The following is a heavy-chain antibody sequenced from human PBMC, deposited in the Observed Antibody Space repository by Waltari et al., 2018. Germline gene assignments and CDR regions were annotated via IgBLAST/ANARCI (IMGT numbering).Heavy chain of an antibody. J-gene: IGHJ5*02. D-gene: IGHD3-22*01. Sequence: EVQLVESGGGLVQPGGSLRLSCAASGFTVSLNYMNLVRQAPGKGVEGVSVIYRGGKTDYADSVKGRFTISRDDSKNTLYLQMNSLRAEDTAVYYCARAYYYDDSRSEGYWFDPWGRGTLVTISS. V-gene: IGHV3-66*02. CDR3: ARAYYYDDSRSEGYWFDP. CDR1: GFTVSLNY. CDR2: IYRGGKT.